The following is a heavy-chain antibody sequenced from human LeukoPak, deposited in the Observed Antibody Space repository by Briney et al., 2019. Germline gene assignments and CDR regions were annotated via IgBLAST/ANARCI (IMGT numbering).Heavy chain of an antibody. D-gene: IGHD4-17*01. Sequence: PGGSLRLSCAATGFTFSSYGMHWVRQAPGKGLEWVAFIRYDGSNKYYADSVKGRFTISRDNSKNTLYLQMNSLRAEDTAVYYCARDPSYGDYTPYNWFDPWGQGTLVTVSS. CDR2: IRYDGSNK. CDR3: ARDPSYGDYTPYNWFDP. V-gene: IGHV3-30*02. J-gene: IGHJ5*02. CDR1: GFTFSSYG.